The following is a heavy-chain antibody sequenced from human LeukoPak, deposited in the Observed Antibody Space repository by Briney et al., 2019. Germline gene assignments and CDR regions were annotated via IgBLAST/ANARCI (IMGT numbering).Heavy chain of an antibody. V-gene: IGHV1-18*01. J-gene: IGHJ4*02. D-gene: IGHD3-9*01. CDR2: ISAYNRTT. CDR3: ARDKDDILTGYYPSGGLDY. CDR1: GYTFTSYG. Sequence: ASVKVSCKASGYTFTSYGISWVRQAPGQGLEWMGWISAYNRTTNSAQTLQAPLTITPATSTSTAYMALRSLRSDDTAVYYSARDKDDILTGYYPSGGLDYWGQGTLVTVSS.